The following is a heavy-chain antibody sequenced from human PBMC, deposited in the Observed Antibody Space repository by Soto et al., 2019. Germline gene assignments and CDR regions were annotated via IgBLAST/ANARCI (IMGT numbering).Heavy chain of an antibody. CDR3: ARGPSLWQVAVAGQKEMYYFDY. V-gene: IGHV4-34*01. CDR2: INHSGST. J-gene: IGHJ4*02. CDR1: GGSFSGYY. Sequence: SDTLSLTCAVNGGSFSGYYWSWIFQPPGKGLEWIGEINHSGSTNYNPSLKSRVTISVDTSKNQFSLKLSSVTAPYTAVYSCARGPSLWQVAVAGQKEMYYFDYWGQGTLVTVPS. D-gene: IGHD6-19*01.